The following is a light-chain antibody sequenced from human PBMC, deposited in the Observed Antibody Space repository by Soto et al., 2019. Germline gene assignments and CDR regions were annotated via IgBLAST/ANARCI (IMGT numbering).Light chain of an antibody. V-gene: IGLV2-8*01. CDR3: CSYAGHTNVL. CDR1: INDVGGYNY. Sequence: QSALTQPPSASGSPGQSVTSFCTGTINDVGGYNYVSWYQHYPGEAPKLMIYEVVKRPSGVPDRFSGYKPGNTASLTVSGLQAEDEADYYCCSYAGHTNVLFGGGTKLTVL. J-gene: IGLJ2*01. CDR2: EVV.